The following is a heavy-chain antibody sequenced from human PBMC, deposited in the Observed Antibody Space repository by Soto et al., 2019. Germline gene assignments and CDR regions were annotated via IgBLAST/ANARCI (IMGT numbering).Heavy chain of an antibody. CDR2: ISYRGRT. D-gene: IGHD2-21*02. V-gene: IGHV4-39*01. CDR3: ARRRAGHCGGNHHPYYFDR. Sequence: SQTLSLTFTGSAASIITDNYFWVWIRQCPMRGRDLIGSISYRGRTYDNPSLQSRVTISIDACNNQFSLKLTSVSTADTAVYYCARRRAGHCGGNHHPYYFDRWGQGARVIVSS. CDR1: AASIITDNYF. J-gene: IGHJ4*02.